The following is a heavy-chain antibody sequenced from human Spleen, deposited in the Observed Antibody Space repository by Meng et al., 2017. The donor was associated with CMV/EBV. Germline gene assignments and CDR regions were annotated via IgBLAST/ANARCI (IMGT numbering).Heavy chain of an antibody. J-gene: IGHJ4*02. CDR2: IYYSGST. CDR3: ASLMVVATTKESY. Sequence: TVSGRSISSSRYYWGWIRQPPGKGLEWIGSIYYSGSTYYTPSLKSRVTISVDTSKNQFSLKLRSVTAADTAVYYCASLMVVATTKESYWGQGTLVTVSS. CDR1: GRSISSSRYY. D-gene: IGHD2-15*01. V-gene: IGHV4-39*01.